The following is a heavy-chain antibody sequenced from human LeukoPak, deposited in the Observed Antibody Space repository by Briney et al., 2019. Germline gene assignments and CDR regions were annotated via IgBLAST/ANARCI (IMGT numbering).Heavy chain of an antibody. CDR2: IKNKANGYTT. V-gene: IGHV3-72*01. Sequence: PGGSLRLSCAASGFPFSDHYMDWVRQAPGKGLEWVGRIKNKANGYTTEYAASVQGRFTISRDDSKNSVYLQMNSLKTEDTAVYYCVRVRLVLRFLDVWGQGTTVTVSS. CDR1: GFPFSDHY. CDR3: VRVRLVLRFLDV. J-gene: IGHJ6*02. D-gene: IGHD3-3*01.